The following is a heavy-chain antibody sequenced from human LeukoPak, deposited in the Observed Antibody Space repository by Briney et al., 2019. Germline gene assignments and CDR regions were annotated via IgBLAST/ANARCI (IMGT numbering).Heavy chain of an antibody. D-gene: IGHD6-19*01. J-gene: IGHJ4*02. V-gene: IGHV1-69*04. Sequence: SVKVSCKASGGTFSSYAISWVRQAPGQGLEWMGRIIPILGIANYAQKFQGRVTITADKSTSTAYMELTSLTSEDTAVYYCTRALSGCVLCFDYWGQGTLVTVPS. CDR3: TRALSGCVLCFDY. CDR1: GGTFSSYA. CDR2: IIPILGIA.